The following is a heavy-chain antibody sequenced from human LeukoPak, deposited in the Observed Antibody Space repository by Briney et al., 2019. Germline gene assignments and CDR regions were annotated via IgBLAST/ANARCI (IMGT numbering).Heavy chain of an antibody. Sequence: GGSLRLSCAASGFTLSTYEMTWVRQAPGKGLEWISFITSSGSPTFYADSVEGRFTIFRDTAKNLLFLQMNNLRGEDTAVYYCARDISSSTRAFDIWGQGTMVTVS. CDR3: ARDISSSTRAFDI. J-gene: IGHJ3*02. CDR1: GFTLSTYE. V-gene: IGHV3-48*03. D-gene: IGHD2-15*01. CDR2: ITSSGSPT.